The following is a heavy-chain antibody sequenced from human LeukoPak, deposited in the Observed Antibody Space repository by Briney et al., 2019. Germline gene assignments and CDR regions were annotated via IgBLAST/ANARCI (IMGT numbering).Heavy chain of an antibody. Sequence: ASVKVSCKTSGYTFTGYYIHWVRQAPGQGLEWMAWINPKSGDTNYAQKFQGRVTMTGDTSISTAHMELSRLRSDGTALYYCARVGHYYDSCGYYTFDYWGQGTLVTVSS. CDR2: INPKSGDT. CDR3: ARVGHYYDSCGYYTFDY. V-gene: IGHV1-2*02. CDR1: GYTFTGYY. D-gene: IGHD3-22*01. J-gene: IGHJ4*02.